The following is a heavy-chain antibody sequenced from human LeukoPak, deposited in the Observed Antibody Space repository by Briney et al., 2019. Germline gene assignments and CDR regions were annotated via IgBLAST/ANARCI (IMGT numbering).Heavy chain of an antibody. V-gene: IGHV5-51*01. Sequence: GESLKISCKGSGYSFTNHWIGWVRQMPGKGLEWMGIIYPGDSDTRYSPSFQGQVIISADKSISTAYLQWSSLKASDTAMYYCARLPQWGGTYHFDYWGQGTLLTVSS. J-gene: IGHJ4*02. CDR3: ARLPQWGGTYHFDY. D-gene: IGHD1-26*01. CDR2: IYPGDSDT. CDR1: GYSFTNHW.